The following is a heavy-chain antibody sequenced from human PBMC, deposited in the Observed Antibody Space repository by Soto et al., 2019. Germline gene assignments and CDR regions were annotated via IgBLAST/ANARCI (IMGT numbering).Heavy chain of an antibody. CDR2: INSDGSST. J-gene: IGHJ6*02. Sequence: GGSLRRSCAASGFTFSSYWMHWVRQAPGKGLVWVSRINSDGSSTSYADSVRGRFTISRDNAKNTLYLQMNSLRAEDTAVYYCARVHVATLHFDYYYGMDVWGQGTTVTVSS. CDR1: GFTFSSYW. D-gene: IGHD5-12*01. V-gene: IGHV3-74*01. CDR3: ARVHVATLHFDYYYGMDV.